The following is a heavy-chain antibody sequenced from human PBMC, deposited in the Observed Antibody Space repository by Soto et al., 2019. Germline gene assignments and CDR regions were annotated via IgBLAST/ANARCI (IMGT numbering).Heavy chain of an antibody. CDR1: GGSVSSGGHY. D-gene: IGHD6-13*01. V-gene: IGHV4-61*08. CDR2: IYNSGTT. Sequence: QVQLQESGPGLVKPSETLSLTCTVSGGSVSSGGHYWSWIRQPPGKGLEWIGYIYNSGTTNYNPSLKSRVTISVDTSKNQFSLKLSSVTAADTAVYYCASGSSASAYSDYWGQGTLVTVSS. CDR3: ASGSSASAYSDY. J-gene: IGHJ4*02.